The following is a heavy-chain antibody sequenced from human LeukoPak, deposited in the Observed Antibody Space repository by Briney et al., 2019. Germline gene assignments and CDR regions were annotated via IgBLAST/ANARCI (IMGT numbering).Heavy chain of an antibody. CDR1: GFTFSSYA. V-gene: IGHV3-23*01. CDR2: ISCSGGST. CDR3: ARGVYSSVTLPPYFDY. J-gene: IGHJ4*02. D-gene: IGHD4-17*01. Sequence: GGSLRLSCAASGFTFSSYAMSWVRQAPGKGLEWVSAISCSGGSTYYADSLKGRFTISRDNSKNTLYLPMNSLSAEDAPVYYCARGVYSSVTLPPYFDYWGQGTLVTVSS.